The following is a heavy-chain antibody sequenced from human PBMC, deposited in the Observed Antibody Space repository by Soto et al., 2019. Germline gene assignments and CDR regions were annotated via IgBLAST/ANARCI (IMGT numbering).Heavy chain of an antibody. J-gene: IGHJ5*02. V-gene: IGHV2-5*01. CDR1: VFSVITSGVG. Sequence: SCPPLVTPTQTITLTCTFSVFSVITSGVGVGLIRQPPGNALEWLALIYWNDDKRYSPSLKSRLTITKDTSKNQVVLTMTNMDPVDTATYYCAHSIVATITSSDNWFDPWGQGTLVTVSS. D-gene: IGHD5-12*01. CDR3: AHSIVATITSSDNWFDP. CDR2: IYWNDDK.